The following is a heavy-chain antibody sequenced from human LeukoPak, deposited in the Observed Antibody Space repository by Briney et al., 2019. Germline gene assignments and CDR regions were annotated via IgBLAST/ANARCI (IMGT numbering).Heavy chain of an antibody. V-gene: IGHV1-2*02. CDR1: GYTFTGYY. J-gene: IGHJ2*01. D-gene: IGHD3-10*01. CDR3: ARPRGAKHGWYFDL. CDR2: INPNSGGT. Sequence: ASVKVSCKASGYTFTGYYMHWVRQAPGRGLEWMGWINPNSGGTNYAQKFQGRVTMTRDTSISTAYMELSRLRSDDTAVYYCARPRGAKHGWYFDLWGRGTLVTVSS.